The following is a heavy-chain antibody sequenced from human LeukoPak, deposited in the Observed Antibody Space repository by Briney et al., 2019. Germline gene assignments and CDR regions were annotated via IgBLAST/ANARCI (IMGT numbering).Heavy chain of an antibody. CDR3: AREVVATFQRFDY. V-gene: IGHV4-39*07. Sequence: PSETLSLTCTVSGGSITSSGYYWDWIRQPTGKELEWIGNFYYSGITYYNPSLRSRVTISVDTSKNQFSLKLSSVTAADTAVYYCAREVVATFQRFDYWGQGTLVTVSS. CDR1: GGSITSSGYY. J-gene: IGHJ4*02. CDR2: FYYSGIT. D-gene: IGHD5-12*01.